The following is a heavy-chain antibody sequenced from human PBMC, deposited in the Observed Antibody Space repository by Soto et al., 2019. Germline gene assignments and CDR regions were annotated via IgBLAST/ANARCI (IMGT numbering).Heavy chain of an antibody. Sequence: GASVKVSCKASGYTFTSYAMHWVRQAPGQRLEWMGWINAGNGNTKYSQKLQGRVTMTTDTSTSTAYMELRSLRSDDTAVYYCARERRNCDGWFDPWGQGTLVTVSS. CDR2: INAGNGNT. CDR1: GYTFTSYA. D-gene: IGHD1-20*01. CDR3: ARERRNCDGWFDP. J-gene: IGHJ5*02. V-gene: IGHV1-3*01.